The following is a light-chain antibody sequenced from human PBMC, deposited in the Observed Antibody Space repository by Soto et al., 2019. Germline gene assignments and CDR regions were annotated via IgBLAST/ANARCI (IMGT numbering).Light chain of an antibody. CDR1: SSHIGSSNF. V-gene: IGLV2-23*01. J-gene: IGLJ2*01. CDR2: EDD. Sequence: QSALTQPASVSGSPGQSITISCTVTSSHIGSSNFVSWYQQLPGKAPKLMIYEDDKRPSGVSNRFSGSKSGNTASLTVSGLQADDEGDYYCCSYAGQTVFFAGGTKLIVL. CDR3: CSYAGQTVF.